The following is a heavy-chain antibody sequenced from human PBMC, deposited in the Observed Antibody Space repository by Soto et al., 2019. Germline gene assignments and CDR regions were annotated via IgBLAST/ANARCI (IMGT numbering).Heavy chain of an antibody. Sequence: GGSLRLSCAASGFTFSTYAMSWVRQAPGKGLEWVSAISNSGGTIYYADSVQGRFTISRDNSLNTLFLQMHSLRIEDTAVYYCTQYMPQGAFDIWGQGTMVTVSS. V-gene: IGHV3-23*01. CDR2: ISNSGGTI. D-gene: IGHD2-2*01. CDR3: TQYMPQGAFDI. CDR1: GFTFSTYA. J-gene: IGHJ3*02.